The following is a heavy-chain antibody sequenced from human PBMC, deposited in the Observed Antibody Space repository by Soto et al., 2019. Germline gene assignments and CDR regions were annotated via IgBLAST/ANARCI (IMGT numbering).Heavy chain of an antibody. CDR1: GYTFTSYG. J-gene: IGHJ4*02. CDR2: INADNGNT. Sequence: ASVKVSCKASGYTFTSYGISWVRQAPGQGLEWMGWINADNGNTKYAQKLQGRVTITRDTSTSTAYMELSSLRSEDTAVYYCARVNNKQTSGYSWFSEYWGQGTLVTVSS. D-gene: IGHD3-22*01. CDR3: ARVNNKQTSGYSWFSEY. V-gene: IGHV1-18*01.